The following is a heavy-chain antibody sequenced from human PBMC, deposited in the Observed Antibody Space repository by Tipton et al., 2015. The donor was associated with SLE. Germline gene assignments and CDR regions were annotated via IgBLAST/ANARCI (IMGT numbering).Heavy chain of an antibody. J-gene: IGHJ4*02. Sequence: SLRLSCAASGFTFSSYAMHWVRQAPGKGLEWVSAISGSGGSTYYADSVKGRFTISRDNSNNTLYLQMNSLRADDTAVYYCAKDSPPVEHNSLYYCDYWGQGTLVTVSS. V-gene: IGHV3-23*01. CDR1: GFTFSSYA. CDR3: AKDSPPVEHNSLYYCDY. CDR2: ISGSGGST. D-gene: IGHD2/OR15-2a*01.